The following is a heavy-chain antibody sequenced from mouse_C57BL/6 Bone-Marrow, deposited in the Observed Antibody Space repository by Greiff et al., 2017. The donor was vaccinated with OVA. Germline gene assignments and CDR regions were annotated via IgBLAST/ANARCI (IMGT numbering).Heavy chain of an antibody. D-gene: IGHD1-1*01. CDR2: IYPGSGST. Sequence: QVQLQQSGAELVKPGASVKMSCKASGYTFTSYWITWVKQRPGHGLAWIGDIYPGSGSTNYNEKFKSKATLTVDTSSSTAYMQLSSLTSEDSAVYYCARRDYGSSYVIYWGQGTTLTVSS. J-gene: IGHJ2*01. CDR1: GYTFTSYW. V-gene: IGHV1-55*01. CDR3: ARRDYGSSYVIY.